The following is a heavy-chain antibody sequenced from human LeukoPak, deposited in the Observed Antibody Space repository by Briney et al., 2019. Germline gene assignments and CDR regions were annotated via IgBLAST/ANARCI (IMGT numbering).Heavy chain of an antibody. CDR1: GGSISSYY. CDR3: ARASGIYDFWSGASYYYYYMDV. D-gene: IGHD3-3*01. CDR2: IYYSGST. Sequence: SETLSLTCTVSGGSISSYYWSWIRQPPGKGLEWIGYIYYSGSTNYNPSLKSRVTISVDTSKNQFSLKLSSVTAADTAVYYYARASGIYDFWSGASYYYYYMDVWGKGTTVTVSS. V-gene: IGHV4-59*01. J-gene: IGHJ6*03.